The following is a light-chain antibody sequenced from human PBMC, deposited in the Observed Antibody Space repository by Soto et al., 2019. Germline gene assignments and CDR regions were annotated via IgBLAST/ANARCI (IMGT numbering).Light chain of an antibody. J-gene: IGKJ2*01. CDR1: QSVLYSSNNKNY. CDR3: QQYYSTPYT. Sequence: DIVMTQSPDSLAVSLGERATINCKSSQSVLYSSNNKNYLAWYQQKPGQPPKLLIYWAFTRESGVPDRFSGSGSGTDFPLTISSLQAEDVAVYYCQQYYSTPYTFGQGTKLEIK. CDR2: WAF. V-gene: IGKV4-1*01.